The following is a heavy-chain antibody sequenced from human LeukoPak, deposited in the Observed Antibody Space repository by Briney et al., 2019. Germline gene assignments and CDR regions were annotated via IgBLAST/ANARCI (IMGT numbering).Heavy chain of an antibody. D-gene: IGHD5-12*01. V-gene: IGHV4-61*02. CDR1: GGSISSGSYY. Sequence: SETLSLTCTVSGGSISSGSYYWSWIRQPAGKGLEWIGRIYTSRSTNYNPSLKSRVTISVDTSKNQFSLKLSSVTAADTAVYYCAKLNGYDFHFDYWGQGILVTVSS. J-gene: IGHJ4*02. CDR3: AKLNGYDFHFDY. CDR2: IYTSRST.